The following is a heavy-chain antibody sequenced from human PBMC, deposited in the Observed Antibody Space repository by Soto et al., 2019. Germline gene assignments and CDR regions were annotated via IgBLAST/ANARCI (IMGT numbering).Heavy chain of an antibody. CDR3: ARGSFDRLHHLAY. J-gene: IGHJ4*02. V-gene: IGHV4-59*01. Sequence: SETLSLTCTVSGVSIISYYWSWILQPPGKGLEWIGYIYYSGSTNYNPSLKSRVTISVDTSKNQFSLKLSSVTAADTAVYYCARGSFDRLHHLAYPAQRTPVPVSS. CDR1: GVSIISYY. CDR2: IYYSGST.